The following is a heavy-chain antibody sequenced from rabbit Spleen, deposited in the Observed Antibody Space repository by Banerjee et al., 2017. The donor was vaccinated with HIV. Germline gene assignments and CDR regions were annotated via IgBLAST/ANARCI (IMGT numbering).Heavy chain of an antibody. CDR1: GFSFSSGHD. CDR2: IYTGNGKN. J-gene: IGHJ4*01. Sequence: QEQLVESGGGLVKPEGSLTLTCTASGFSFSSGHDMSWVRQAPGKGLEWIGFIYTGNGKNYYASWAKGRFTISKTSSTTVTLQVTSLTAADTATYFCTRDDGSGHYIDGYFNLWGPGTLVTVS. D-gene: IGHD1-1*01. V-gene: IGHV1S45*01. CDR3: TRDDGSGHYIDGYFNL.